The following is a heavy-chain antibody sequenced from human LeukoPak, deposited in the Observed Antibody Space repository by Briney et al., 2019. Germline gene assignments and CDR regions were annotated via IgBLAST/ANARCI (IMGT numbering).Heavy chain of an antibody. CDR3: VREKSVGDYWYFDH. CDR1: GLTLNNYN. J-gene: IGHJ2*01. Sequence: PGGSLRLSCAASGLTLNNYNMNRVRQAPGKGLEWIAYITPRGVTMHGDSVKGRFSISRDDAKNSVFLQMNSLRGEDTAVYHCVREKSVGDYWYFDHWGRGTQVTVSS. CDR2: ITPRGVTM. D-gene: IGHD4-23*01. V-gene: IGHV3-48*03.